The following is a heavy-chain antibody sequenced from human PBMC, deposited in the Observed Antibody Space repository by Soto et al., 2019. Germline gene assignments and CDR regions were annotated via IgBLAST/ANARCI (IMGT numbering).Heavy chain of an antibody. CDR2: IYPGDSDT. V-gene: IGHV5-51*01. CDR1: GYSFTSYW. D-gene: IGHD6-19*01. J-gene: IGHJ3*01. CDR3: ARTIYSSGWYDAFDF. Sequence: PGESLKISCKGSGYSFTSYWIGWVRQMPGKGLEWMGIIYPGDSDTRYSPSFQGQVTISADKSISTAYLQWSSLKASDTAMYYCARTIYSSGWYDAFDFWGQGTMVTVSS.